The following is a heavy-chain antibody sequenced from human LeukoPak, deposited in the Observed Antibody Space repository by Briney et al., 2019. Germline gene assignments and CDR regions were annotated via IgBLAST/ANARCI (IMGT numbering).Heavy chain of an antibody. CDR1: GYTFSSHA. J-gene: IGHJ4*02. CDR2: ININTGNP. V-gene: IGHV7-4-1*02. CDR3: ARARPLRVGTVDY. D-gene: IGHD1-26*01. Sequence: ASVKVSCKAFGYTFSSHAMNWVRQAPGQGLELMGWININTGNPTYAQGFTGRFVFSLDTSVSTAYLQISSLKAEDTAVYYCARARPLRVGTVDYWGQGTLVTVSS.